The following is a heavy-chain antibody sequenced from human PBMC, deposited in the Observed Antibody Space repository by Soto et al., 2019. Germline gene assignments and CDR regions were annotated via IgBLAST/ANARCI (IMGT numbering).Heavy chain of an antibody. D-gene: IGHD4-17*01. Sequence: QVQLVESGGGLVKPGGSLRLSCAASGFIFSDYYLSWVRQAPGKGLEWISYISSSGTYTNYADSVQGRFTISRDNAKNSLVLQMNSLRAEDTAVYYCARIYGTYPPAWGQGTLVTVSS. CDR2: ISSSGTYT. V-gene: IGHV3-11*05. CDR1: GFIFSDYY. CDR3: ARIYGTYPPA. J-gene: IGHJ5*02.